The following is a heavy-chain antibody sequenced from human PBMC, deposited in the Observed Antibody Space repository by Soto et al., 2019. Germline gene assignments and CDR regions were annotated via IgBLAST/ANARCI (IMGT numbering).Heavy chain of an antibody. D-gene: IGHD4-4*01. V-gene: IGHV4-39*01. CDR3: ARTTGRHLDF. CDR2: IDYSGTA. Sequence: SETLSLTCPVSYVSISVSKFFWGWVRQPPGKGLEWIGNIDYSGTAYFNPSLGTRVTFPVDTSKNQFSLTLYSVTAADTAVYYCARTTGRHLDFWGQGILVTVS. CDR1: YVSISVSKFF. J-gene: IGHJ4*02.